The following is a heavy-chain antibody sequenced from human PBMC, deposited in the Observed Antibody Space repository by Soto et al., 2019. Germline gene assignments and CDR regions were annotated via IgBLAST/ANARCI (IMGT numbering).Heavy chain of an antibody. J-gene: IGHJ6*02. D-gene: IGHD1-1*01. V-gene: IGHV1-18*04. CDR3: ARDRTTTSYSYYGMDV. CDR1: GYSFTSYG. CDR2: ISGYNDNT. Sequence: SCESSGYSFTSYGIMWVRQAPGQGLEWMGWISGYNDNTNYAEKRQGRLTMTTDTSTSTAYMELRSLRSDDTAVYYCARDRTTTSYSYYGMDVWGQGTTVTVSS.